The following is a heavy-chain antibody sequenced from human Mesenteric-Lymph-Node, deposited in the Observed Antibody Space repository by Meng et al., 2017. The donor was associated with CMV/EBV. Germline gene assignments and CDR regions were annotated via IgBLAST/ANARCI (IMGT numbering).Heavy chain of an antibody. V-gene: IGHV3-23*03. CDR3: AANPRYYYDSSGYYGSS. Sequence: GESLKISCAASGFTFSSYAMSWVRQAPGKGLEWVSVIYSGGSSTYYADSVKGRFTISRDNSKNTLYLQMNSLRAEDTAVYYCAANPRYYYDSSGYYGSSWGQGTLVTVSS. D-gene: IGHD3-22*01. CDR1: GFTFSSYA. J-gene: IGHJ4*02. CDR2: IYSGGSST.